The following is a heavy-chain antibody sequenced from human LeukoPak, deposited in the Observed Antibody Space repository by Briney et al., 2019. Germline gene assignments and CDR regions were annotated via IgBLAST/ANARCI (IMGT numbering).Heavy chain of an antibody. D-gene: IGHD6-6*01. J-gene: IGHJ4*02. Sequence: SETLSLTCTVSGGSLSSYHWSWIRQPPGKGLEWIGYIYYSGSTNYNPSLKSRVTISVDTSKNQFSLKLSSVTAADTAVYYCARQKGDSSSSPDYWGQGTLVTVSS. CDR2: IYYSGST. CDR3: ARQKGDSSSSPDY. CDR1: GGSLSSYH. V-gene: IGHV4-59*08.